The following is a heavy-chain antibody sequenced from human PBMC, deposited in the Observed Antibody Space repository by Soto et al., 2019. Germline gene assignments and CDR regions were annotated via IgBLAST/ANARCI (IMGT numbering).Heavy chain of an antibody. Sequence: GGSLRLSCAASGFSFSDYVINWVRQAPGKGLEWVSTITTGGGSTYNADSVKGRFTTSRDNFKSTLFLQMNSLRAEDTAVYYCSKGAGRNYYYPMDVWGQGTTVTVSS. CDR2: ITTGGGST. V-gene: IGHV3-23*01. CDR3: SKGAGRNYYYPMDV. D-gene: IGHD2-15*01. J-gene: IGHJ6*02. CDR1: GFSFSDYV.